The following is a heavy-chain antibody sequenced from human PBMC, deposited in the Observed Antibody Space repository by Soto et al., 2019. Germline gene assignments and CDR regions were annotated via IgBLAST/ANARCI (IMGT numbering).Heavy chain of an antibody. J-gene: IGHJ4*02. D-gene: IGHD1-26*01. Sequence: EVQLVESGGGLVQPGESLRLSCAASGFSFSNYFMTWVRQAPGKGLEWVANINQDGSAKHYVDSVRGRFTTFRDNAKNSLHLEMNSLRVEDTAVYFCAGGAGWEQDYWGQGTLVTVSS. CDR3: AGGAGWEQDY. CDR2: INQDGSAK. V-gene: IGHV3-7*05. CDR1: GFSFSNYF.